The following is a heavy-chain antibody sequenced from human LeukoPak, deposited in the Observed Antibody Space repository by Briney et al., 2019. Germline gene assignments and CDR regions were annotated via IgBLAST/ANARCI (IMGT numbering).Heavy chain of an antibody. J-gene: IGHJ6*02. CDR2: ISGSGGST. Sequence: GSLRLSCAASGFTFSSYAMSWVRQAPGKGLEWVSAISGSGGSTYYADSVKGRFTISRDNSKNTLYLQMNSLRAEDTAVYYCAKDFLITGAFYYYYGMDVWGQGTKVTVSS. V-gene: IGHV3-23*01. D-gene: IGHD1-20*01. CDR1: GFTFSSYA. CDR3: AKDFLITGAFYYYYGMDV.